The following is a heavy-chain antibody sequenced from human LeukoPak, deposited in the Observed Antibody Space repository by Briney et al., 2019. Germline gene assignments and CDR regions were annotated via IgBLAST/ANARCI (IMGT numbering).Heavy chain of an antibody. D-gene: IGHD6-19*01. CDR3: ASLGMGSGWCEYGYYYGMDV. J-gene: IGHJ6*02. CDR2: IYYSGST. Sequence: SETLSLTCTVSGGSISSYYWSWIRQPPGKGLEWIGYIYYSGSTNYNPSLKSRVTISVDTSKNQFSLKLSSVTAADTAVYYCASLGMGSGWCEYGYYYGMDVWGQGTTVTVSS. CDR1: GGSISSYY. V-gene: IGHV4-59*01.